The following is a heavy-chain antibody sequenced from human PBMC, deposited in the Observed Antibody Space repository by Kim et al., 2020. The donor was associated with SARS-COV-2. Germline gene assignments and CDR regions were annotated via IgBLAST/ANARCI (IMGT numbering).Heavy chain of an antibody. D-gene: IGHD1-26*01. Sequence: SETLSLTCAVSGGSISSSNWWSWVRQPPGKGLEWIGEIYHSGSTNYNPSLKSRVTISVDKSKNQFSLKLSSVTAADTAVYYCARRGSYYVYYYGMDVWGRGTTVSVSS. V-gene: IGHV4-4*02. CDR3: ARRGSYYVYYYGMDV. CDR2: IYHSGST. J-gene: IGHJ6*02. CDR1: GGSISSSNW.